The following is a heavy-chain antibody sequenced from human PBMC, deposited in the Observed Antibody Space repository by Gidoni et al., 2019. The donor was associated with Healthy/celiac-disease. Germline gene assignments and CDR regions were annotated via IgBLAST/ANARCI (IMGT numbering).Heavy chain of an antibody. V-gene: IGHV1-69*01. D-gene: IGHD3-3*01. CDR2: IIPIFGTA. J-gene: IGHJ4*02. Sequence: QVQLVQSGAEVKKPGSSVKVSCKASGGTFSSYAISWVRQAPRQGLEWMGGIIPIFGTANYAQKFQGRVTITADESTSTAYMELSSLRSEDTAVYYCARDGAQRITIFGVVRDFDYWGQGTLVTVSS. CDR3: ARDGAQRITIFGVVRDFDY. CDR1: GGTFSSYA.